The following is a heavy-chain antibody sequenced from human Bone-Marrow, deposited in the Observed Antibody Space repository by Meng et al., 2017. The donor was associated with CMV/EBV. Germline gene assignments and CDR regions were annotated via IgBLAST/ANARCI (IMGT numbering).Heavy chain of an antibody. J-gene: IGHJ5*02. D-gene: IGHD3-16*01. CDR2: IYYTGSS. CDR1: GGSINDYY. CDR3: ARVQTERGRGSNWFDP. V-gene: IGHV4-59*01. Sequence: SETLSLTCTVSGGSINDYYWSWIRQPPGKGLEWIGYIYYTGSSHYNPSLERRVTISVDASKNQFSLKLSSVTAADTAVYYCARVQTERGRGSNWFDPWGQGTLVTVSS.